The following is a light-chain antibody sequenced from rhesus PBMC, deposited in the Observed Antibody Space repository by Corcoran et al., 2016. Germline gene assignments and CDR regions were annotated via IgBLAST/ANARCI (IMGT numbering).Light chain of an antibody. J-gene: IGKJ4*01. V-gene: IGKV2-72*02. CDR1: QSLLHSNGNTY. Sequence: DIVMTQTPLSLPITPGEPASISCSSSQSLLHSNGNTYLHWYLQKPGQSPQLLIFGGSNRASGVPDRFSGSGSGTDFTRKISKGEAEDVGVYDCVQAIAFPLTFGEGTKVELK. CDR2: GGS. CDR3: VQAIAFPLT.